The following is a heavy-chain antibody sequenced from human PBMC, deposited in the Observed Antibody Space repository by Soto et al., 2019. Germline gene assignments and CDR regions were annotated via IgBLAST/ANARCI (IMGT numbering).Heavy chain of an antibody. V-gene: IGHV4-4*08. D-gene: IGHD3-10*01. CDR2: LYNTGST. CDR1: GASISRYY. Sequence: SETLSLTCTVSGASISRYYWSWIRQSPGKGLEWIGYLYNTGSTIYNPSLKSRVTISVDTSKNQFSLKLSSVTAADTAVYYCARESYYGSGATVVAYWGQGTLVTVSS. CDR3: ARESYYGSGATVVAY. J-gene: IGHJ4*02.